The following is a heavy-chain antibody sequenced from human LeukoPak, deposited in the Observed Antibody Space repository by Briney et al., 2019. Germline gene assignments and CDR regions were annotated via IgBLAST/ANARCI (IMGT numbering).Heavy chain of an antibody. CDR2: INPNSGGT. CDR3: ARSHRITISQFDP. Sequence: ASVKVSCKASGYTFTGYYMHWVRQAPGQGLEWMGWINPNSGGTSYAQKFQGRVTMTRDTSISTAYMELSRLRSDDTAVYYCARSHRITISQFDPWGQGTLVTVSS. D-gene: IGHD3-9*01. V-gene: IGHV1-2*02. J-gene: IGHJ5*02. CDR1: GYTFTGYY.